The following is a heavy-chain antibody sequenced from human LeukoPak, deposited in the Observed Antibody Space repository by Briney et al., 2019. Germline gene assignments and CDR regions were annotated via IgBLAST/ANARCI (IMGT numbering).Heavy chain of an antibody. V-gene: IGHV4-39*07. CDR2: IYYSGIT. CDR1: GGSISSSSYY. CDR3: ARDRFVVNWFDP. D-gene: IGHD2-15*01. J-gene: IGHJ5*02. Sequence: PSETLSLTCTVSGGSISSSSYYWGWIRQPPGKGLEWIASIYYSGITYYNPSLKSRITLSVDTSKNQFSLKLTSVTAADTAVYFCARDRFVVNWFDPWGQGTLVTVSS.